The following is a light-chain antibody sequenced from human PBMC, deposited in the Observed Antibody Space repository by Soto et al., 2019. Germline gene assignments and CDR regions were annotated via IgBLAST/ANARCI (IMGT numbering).Light chain of an antibody. V-gene: IGKV1-5*01. CDR3: QPYKSYWT. CDR1: QRISAW. Sequence: DIKMTQAPSSRSAAVGDGVSITCRASQRISAWLAWYQQKPGKAPTLLISDASSLETGVPSRFSGTGSGTLFTLTIHSLHPDVFATYYCQPYKSYWTFRQGTKVDIK. CDR2: DAS. J-gene: IGKJ1*01.